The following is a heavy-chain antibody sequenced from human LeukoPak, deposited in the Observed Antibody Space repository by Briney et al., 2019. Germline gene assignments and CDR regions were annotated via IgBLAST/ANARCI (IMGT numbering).Heavy chain of an antibody. Sequence: GASVKVSCKASGYTFTSYGISWVRQAPGQGLEWMGWISAYNGNTNYAQKFQGRVTITTDESTSTAYMELSSLRSEDTAVYYCARNKLAARLTFDYWGQGTLVTVS. J-gene: IGHJ4*02. CDR2: ISAYNGNT. V-gene: IGHV1-18*01. D-gene: IGHD6-6*01. CDR3: ARNKLAARLTFDY. CDR1: GYTFTSYG.